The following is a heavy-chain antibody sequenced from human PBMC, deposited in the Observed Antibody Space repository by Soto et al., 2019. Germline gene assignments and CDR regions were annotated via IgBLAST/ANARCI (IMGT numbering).Heavy chain of an antibody. CDR1: GLTFSSYA. D-gene: IGHD5-18*01. J-gene: IGHJ4*02. V-gene: IGHV3-23*01. Sequence: GGSLRLSCAASGLTFSSYAMSWVRQAPGKGLEWVAAISCNGGNKYYADSVKGRFTISRDNSKNTLYLQMNGLRAEDTAVYYCARDLTAMAYFDYWGQGTLVTVSS. CDR2: ISCNGGNK. CDR3: ARDLTAMAYFDY.